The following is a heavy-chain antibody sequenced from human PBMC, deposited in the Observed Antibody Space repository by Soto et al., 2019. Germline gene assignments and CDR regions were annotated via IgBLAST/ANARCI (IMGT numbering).Heavy chain of an antibody. CDR1: GYTLTELS. V-gene: IGHV1-24*01. J-gene: IGHJ5*02. D-gene: IGHD1-20*01. CDR3: AAQRNCNQEGKYNCFDP. CDR2: FDPEDGET. Sequence: ASVKVSCKVSGYTLTELSMHWVRQAPGKGLEWMGGFDPEDGETIYAQKFQGRVTMTEDTSTDTAYMELSSLRSEDTAVYYCAAQRNCNQEGKYNCFDPWGQGTLVTVSS.